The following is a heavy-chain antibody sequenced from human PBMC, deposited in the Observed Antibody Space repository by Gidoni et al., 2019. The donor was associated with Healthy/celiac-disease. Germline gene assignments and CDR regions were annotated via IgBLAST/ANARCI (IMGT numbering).Heavy chain of an antibody. V-gene: IGHV4-59*01. CDR2: IYYSGST. CDR3: AREVRHFYGSGSWGYYGMDV. J-gene: IGHJ6*02. D-gene: IGHD3-10*01. Sequence: QVQLQESGPGLVKPSETLSLTSTVSGGSIRRYFRSWIRQPPGKGLEWIGYIYYSGSTNYNPSLKSRVTISVDTSKNQFSLKLSSVTAADTAVYYCAREVRHFYGSGSWGYYGMDVWGQGTTVTVSS. CDR1: GGSIRRYF.